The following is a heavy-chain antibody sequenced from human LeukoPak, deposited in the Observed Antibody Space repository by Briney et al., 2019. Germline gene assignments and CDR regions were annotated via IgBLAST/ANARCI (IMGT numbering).Heavy chain of an antibody. CDR2: IYSGGST. V-gene: IGHV3-53*01. D-gene: IGHD4-17*01. J-gene: IGHJ6*02. CDR3: ARDTVTTFRFRDYQHYGMDV. CDR1: GFTVSSNY. Sequence: PGGSLRLSCAASGFTVSSNYMSWVRQAPGKGLEWVAVIYSGGSTYYADSVKGRFTISRDNSKNTLYIQLNSLRAEDTAVYHCARDTVTTFRFRDYQHYGMDVWGQGTTVTVSS.